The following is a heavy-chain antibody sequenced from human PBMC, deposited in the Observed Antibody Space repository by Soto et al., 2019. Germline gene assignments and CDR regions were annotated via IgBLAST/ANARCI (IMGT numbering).Heavy chain of an antibody. J-gene: IGHJ4*02. CDR3: VRGYNDESDDFDY. CDR2: INENGRIKQ. V-gene: IGHV3-7*04. D-gene: IGHD3-16*01. Sequence: ETLSLTCTVSGGSISSSSYYWGWIRQPPGKGLEWVANINENGRIKQYSADSVRGRFTISRDNTKNSVFLQMNSLKVDDTGVYYCVRGYNDESDDFDYWGQGVLVTVSS. CDR1: GGSISSSSYY.